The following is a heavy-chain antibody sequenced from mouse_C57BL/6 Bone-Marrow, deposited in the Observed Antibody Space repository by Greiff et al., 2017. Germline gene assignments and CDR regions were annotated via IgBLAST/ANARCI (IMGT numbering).Heavy chain of an antibody. Sequence: VQLQQSGAELVKPGASVKLSCTASGFNIKDYYIHWVKQRPEQGLEWIGRIDPEDGETKYAPKFQDKATITADTSSNTAYLQLSSLTSEDTAVYYCARSLIGDDTNYWGQGTTLTVSS. V-gene: IGHV14-2*01. CDR3: ARSLIGDDTNY. CDR2: IDPEDGET. D-gene: IGHD1-1*01. CDR1: GFNIKDYY. J-gene: IGHJ2*01.